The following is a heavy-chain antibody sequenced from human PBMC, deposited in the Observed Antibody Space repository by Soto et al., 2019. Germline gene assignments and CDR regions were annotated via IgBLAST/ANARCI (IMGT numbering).Heavy chain of an antibody. CDR3: ARSSSWYEGEAYYFDY. D-gene: IGHD6-13*01. CDR2: ISSRGSTI. J-gene: IGHJ4*02. CDR1: GFIFSTYS. V-gene: IGHV3-48*01. Sequence: PGGSLRLSCAASGFIFSTYSMNWVRQAPGKGLEWVSYISSRGSTIYYADSVKGRFTMSRDNAKKSLHLQMNSLRAEDTAVYYCARSSSWYEGEAYYFDYWGQGTLVTVSS.